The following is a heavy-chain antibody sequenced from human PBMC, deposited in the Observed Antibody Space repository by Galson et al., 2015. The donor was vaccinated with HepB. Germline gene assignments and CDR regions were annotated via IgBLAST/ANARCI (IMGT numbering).Heavy chain of an antibody. CDR1: GFTFSSYA. D-gene: IGHD1-1*01. CDR2: ISYDGSNK. CDR3: VRGTAYTFDY. V-gene: IGHV3-30-3*01. Sequence: ALRLSCAASGFTFSSYAMHWGRQAPGEGLEGVAVISYDGSNKYYADSVKGRFPISRDNSRNTLYLQMNSLRAEDTAMYYCVRGTAYTFDYWGQGILVTVSS. J-gene: IGHJ4*02.